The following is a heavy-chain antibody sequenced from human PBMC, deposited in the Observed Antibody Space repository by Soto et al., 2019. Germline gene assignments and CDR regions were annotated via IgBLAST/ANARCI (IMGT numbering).Heavy chain of an antibody. CDR3: AHRRLGYCSGGSCYSGVLLDY. J-gene: IGHJ4*02. V-gene: IGHV2-5*02. CDR2: IYWDDDK. CDR1: GFSLSTSGVG. D-gene: IGHD2-15*01. Sequence: QITLKESGPTLVKPTQTLTLTCTFSGFSLSTSGVGVGWIRQPPGKALEWLALIYWDDDKRYSPSLKSRLTITKDTSKNRVVLTMTNMDPVDTATYYCAHRRLGYCSGGSCYSGVLLDYWGQGTLVTVSS.